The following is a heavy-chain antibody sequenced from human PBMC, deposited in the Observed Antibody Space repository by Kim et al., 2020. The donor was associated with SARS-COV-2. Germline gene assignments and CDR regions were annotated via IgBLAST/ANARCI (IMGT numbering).Heavy chain of an antibody. V-gene: IGHV3-30*02. Sequence: YADSVKGRFTISRDNSKNTLYLQMNSLRAEDTAVYYCAKVGVRYFDWLLSWGQGTLVTVSS. J-gene: IGHJ4*02. CDR3: AKVGVRYFDWLLS. D-gene: IGHD3-9*01.